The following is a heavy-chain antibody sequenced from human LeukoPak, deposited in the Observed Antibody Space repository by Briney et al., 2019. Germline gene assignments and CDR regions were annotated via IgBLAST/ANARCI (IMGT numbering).Heavy chain of an antibody. V-gene: IGHV3-7*01. Sequence: PGGSLRLSCAASGFTFSSYGMHWVRQAPGKGLEWVANIKRDGSEKYYVDSVKGRFTISRDNAKNSLYLQMNSLRAEDTAVYYCARNIAAADYYFDYWGQGTLVTVSS. D-gene: IGHD6-13*01. J-gene: IGHJ4*02. CDR2: IKRDGSEK. CDR1: GFTFSSYG. CDR3: ARNIAAADYYFDY.